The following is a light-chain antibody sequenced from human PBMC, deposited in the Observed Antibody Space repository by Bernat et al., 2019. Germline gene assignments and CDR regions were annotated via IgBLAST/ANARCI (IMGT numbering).Light chain of an antibody. V-gene: IGLV1-47*02. CDR2: TNN. CDR3: EVWDDSMRGWV. Sequence: QSVLTQPPSASGTPGQRVTISCSGSNSNIGNHYVYWYQQLPGMAPKVLIYTNNHRPSGVPDRFSGSKSGTSASLAISGLRSEDEADYYCEVWDDSMRGWVFGGGTKLTVL. CDR1: NSNIGNHY. J-gene: IGLJ3*02.